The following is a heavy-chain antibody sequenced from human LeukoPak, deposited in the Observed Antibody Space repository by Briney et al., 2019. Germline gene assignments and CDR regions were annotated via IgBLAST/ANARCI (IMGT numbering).Heavy chain of an antibody. CDR3: ARVIGYYGSGSFLKPNWFDP. V-gene: IGHV3-21*04. CDR2: ISSISSYI. Sequence: TGGSLRLSCAASGFTFRSYSMNWVRQAPGKGLEWVSSISSISSYIYYADSVKGRFTISRDNAKNSLYLQMNSLRAEDTAVYYCARVIGYYGSGSFLKPNWFDPWGQGTLVTVSS. CDR1: GFTFRSYS. J-gene: IGHJ5*02. D-gene: IGHD3-10*01.